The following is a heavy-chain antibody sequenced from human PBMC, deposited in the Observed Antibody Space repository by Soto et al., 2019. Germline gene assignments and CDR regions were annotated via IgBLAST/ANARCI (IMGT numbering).Heavy chain of an antibody. V-gene: IGHV3-23*01. CDR3: AKWSYDDFWSGYPDY. Sequence: GGALRLSCAASGFTFISYAMSWGPQAPGKGLEWVSAISGSGGNTYYADSVKGRFTISRDNSKNTLYLQMNSLRAEDTAVYYCAKWSYDDFWSGYPDYWGQGTLVTVSS. CDR2: ISGSGGNT. D-gene: IGHD3-3*01. CDR1: GFTFISYA. J-gene: IGHJ4*02.